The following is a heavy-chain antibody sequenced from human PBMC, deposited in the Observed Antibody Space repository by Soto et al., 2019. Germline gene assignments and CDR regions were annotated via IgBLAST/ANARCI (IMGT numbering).Heavy chain of an antibody. Sequence: PSETLSLTCTVSGGSISWSSYYWGWIRQPPGKGLEWIGSIYYSGSTYYNPSLKSRVTISVDTSKNQLSLKLSSVTAADTAVYYCTDGVDSSGYYYYYGMDVWGQGTTVTVSS. CDR1: GGSISWSSYY. V-gene: IGHV4-39*01. D-gene: IGHD6-25*01. J-gene: IGHJ6*02. CDR3: TDGVDSSGYYYYYGMDV. CDR2: IYYSGST.